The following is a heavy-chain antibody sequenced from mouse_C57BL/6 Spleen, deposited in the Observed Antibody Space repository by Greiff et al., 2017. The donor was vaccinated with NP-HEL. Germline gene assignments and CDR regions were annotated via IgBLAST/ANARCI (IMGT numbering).Heavy chain of an antibody. D-gene: IGHD2-10*01. Sequence: EVQGVESGGGLVKPGGSLKLSCAASGFTFSDYGMHWVRQAPEKGLEWVAYISSGSSTIYYADTVKGRFTISRDNAKNTLFLQMTSLRSEDTAMYYCARPFYGGTWFAYWGQGTLVTVSA. J-gene: IGHJ3*01. CDR2: ISSGSSTI. CDR1: GFTFSDYG. V-gene: IGHV5-17*01. CDR3: ARPFYGGTWFAY.